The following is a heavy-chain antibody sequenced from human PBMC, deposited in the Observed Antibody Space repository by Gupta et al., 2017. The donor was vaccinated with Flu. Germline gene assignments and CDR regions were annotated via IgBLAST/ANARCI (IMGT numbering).Heavy chain of an antibody. CDR2: LNSQTGNP. J-gene: IGHJ6*04. CDR3: ARNSAKVPLTIRWDV. CDR1: YS. Sequence: YSISWVRQAPGQGLEWMGWLNSQTGNPTYAQGFRGRIVLSLDTSVNTAYVQITNLKAEDTAVYYCARNSAKVPLTIRWDVWGKGTTVTVSS. D-gene: IGHD3-10*01. V-gene: IGHV7-4-1*02.